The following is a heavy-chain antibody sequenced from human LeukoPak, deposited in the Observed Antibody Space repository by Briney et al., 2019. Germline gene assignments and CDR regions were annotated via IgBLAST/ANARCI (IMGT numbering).Heavy chain of an antibody. CDR1: GFTFTNAW. V-gene: IGHV3-15*01. CDR2: IKSKSDGGTT. Sequence: GGSLRLSCAASGFTFTNAWMSWVRQAPGKGLEWVGRIKSKSDGGTTDYAAPVKGRFSISRDDSKNTLYLHMNSLRAEDTAVYYCTTEEGEGGASFDYWGQGILVTVSS. D-gene: IGHD1-26*01. J-gene: IGHJ4*02. CDR3: TTEEGEGGASFDY.